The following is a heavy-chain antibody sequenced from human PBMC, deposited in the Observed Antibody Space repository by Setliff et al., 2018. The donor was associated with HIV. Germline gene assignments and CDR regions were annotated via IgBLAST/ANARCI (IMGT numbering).Heavy chain of an antibody. CDR1: GGSFYTYA. D-gene: IGHD3-3*01. CDR3: ARGPKKGVDILPPDS. J-gene: IGHJ5*02. V-gene: IGHV1-69*13. Sequence: ASVKVSCKASGGSFYTYAFTWVRQAPGQGLEWVGGIVPVFRTVNYAQKLQGRVTITADESTSTPYMELNSLTSDDTAVYYCARGPKKGVDILPPDSWGQGTLVTVSS. CDR2: IVPVFRTV.